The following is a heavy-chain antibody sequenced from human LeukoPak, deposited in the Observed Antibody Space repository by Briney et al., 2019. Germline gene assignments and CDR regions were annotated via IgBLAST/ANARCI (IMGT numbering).Heavy chain of an antibody. J-gene: IGHJ4*02. CDR1: GFTFSSYS. CDR3: AKGIGFGSGSYYDY. V-gene: IGHV3-23*01. CDR2: ISGSGGST. Sequence: GGSLRLSCAASGFTFSSYSMNWVRQAPGKGLEWVSAISGSGGSTYYADSVKGRFTISRDNSKNTLYLQMNSLRAEDTAVYYCAKGIGFGSGSYYDYWGQGTLVTVSS. D-gene: IGHD3-10*01.